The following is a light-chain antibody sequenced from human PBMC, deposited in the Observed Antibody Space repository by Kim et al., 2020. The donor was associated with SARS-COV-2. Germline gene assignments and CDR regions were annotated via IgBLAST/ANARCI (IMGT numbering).Light chain of an antibody. CDR2: EVS. CDR3: SSYAGSNTHVV. CDR1: SSDVGGYNY. J-gene: IGLJ2*01. V-gene: IGLV2-8*01. Sequence: QSVTSSCTGTSSDVGGYNYVSWYQQHPGKAPNLMIYEVSKRPSGVPDRFSGSKSGNTASLTVSGLQAEDEADYYCSSYAGSNTHVVFGGGTQLTVL.